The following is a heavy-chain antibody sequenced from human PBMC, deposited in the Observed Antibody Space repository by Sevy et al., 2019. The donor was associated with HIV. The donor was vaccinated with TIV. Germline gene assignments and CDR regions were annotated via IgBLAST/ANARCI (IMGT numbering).Heavy chain of an antibody. V-gene: IGHV3-23*01. CDR3: AKGRFERLDY. CDR1: GFTFSSYA. J-gene: IGHJ4*02. CDR2: ISGSGGST. D-gene: IGHD6-25*01. Sequence: GESLKISCAASGFTFSSYAMSWVRQAPGKGLEWVSAISGSGGSTYYADSVKGRFTISRDNSKNTLYLQMNSLRAEDTAVYYCAKGRFERLDYWGQGTLVTVSS.